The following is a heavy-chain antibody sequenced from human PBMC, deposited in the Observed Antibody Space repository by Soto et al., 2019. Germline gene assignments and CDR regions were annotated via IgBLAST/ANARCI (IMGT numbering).Heavy chain of an antibody. D-gene: IGHD6-6*01. V-gene: IGHV4-59*11. CDR1: GGSISDLY. J-gene: IGHJ4*02. CDR3: ARVGGLAARTFDY. CDR2: IYYSGST. Sequence: SETLSLTCTVSGGSISDLYWSWIRQRPGKGLEWIGYIYYSGSTNYNPSLKIRVTISVDTSKNQFSLNLRSMSPADTAVYYCARVGGLAARTFDYWGPGTLVTVSS.